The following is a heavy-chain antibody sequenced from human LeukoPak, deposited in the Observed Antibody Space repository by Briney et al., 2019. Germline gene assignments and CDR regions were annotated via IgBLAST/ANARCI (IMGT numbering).Heavy chain of an antibody. Sequence: SETLSLTCTVSVGSISSGGYYWSWIRQHPGKGLEWIGYIYYSGSTYYNPSLKSRVTISVDTSKTQFSLKLSSVTAADTAVYYCARSYCSSTSCSPYYYYYMDVWGKGTTVTVSS. CDR3: ARSYCSSTSCSPYYYYYMDV. CDR2: IYYSGST. D-gene: IGHD2-2*01. V-gene: IGHV4-31*03. J-gene: IGHJ6*03. CDR1: VGSISSGGYY.